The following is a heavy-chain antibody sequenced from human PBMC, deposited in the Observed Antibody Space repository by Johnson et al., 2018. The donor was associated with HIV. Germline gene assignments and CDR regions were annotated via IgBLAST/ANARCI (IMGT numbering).Heavy chain of an antibody. CDR3: AKGLHIVVEGDAFDI. V-gene: IGHV3-49*04. CDR1: GFTFGDYA. D-gene: IGHD2-21*01. Sequence: VQLVESGGGVVQPGGSLRLSCTASGFTFGDYAMSWVRQAPGKGLEWVGFIRSKAYGGTTEYAASVKGRFTISRDDSKNTLYLQMNSLRAEDTAVYYCAKGLHIVVEGDAFDIWGQGTMVTISS. CDR2: IRSKAYGGTT. J-gene: IGHJ3*02.